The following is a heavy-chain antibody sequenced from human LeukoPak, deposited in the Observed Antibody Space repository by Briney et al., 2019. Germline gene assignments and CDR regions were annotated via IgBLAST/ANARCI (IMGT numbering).Heavy chain of an antibody. CDR3: ARRGMVIVILDY. D-gene: IGHD2-21*01. CDR1: GFTFSSYA. J-gene: IGHJ4*02. CDR2: ISGSGGST. Sequence: GGSLRLSCAASGFTFSSYAMSWVRQAPGKGLEWVSTISGSGGSTYYSDSVKGRFTISRDNSKNSLSLQVNSLRAEDTAIYYCARRGMVIVILDYWGRGTLVTVSS. V-gene: IGHV3-23*01.